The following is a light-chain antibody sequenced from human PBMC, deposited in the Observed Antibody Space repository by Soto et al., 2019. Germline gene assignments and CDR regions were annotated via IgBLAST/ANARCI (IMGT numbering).Light chain of an antibody. CDR3: QQSYTTPWT. V-gene: IGKV1-39*01. J-gene: IGKJ1*01. CDR1: QTISYY. CDR2: GAS. Sequence: DIQMTQSPSPLSASVGDRLTITCRASQTISYYLNWLQQRPGKAPQLLIFGASNLHIGVPSRFSGSGSGTDFALTISSLQPEDFATYHCQQSYTTPWTFGQGTKV.